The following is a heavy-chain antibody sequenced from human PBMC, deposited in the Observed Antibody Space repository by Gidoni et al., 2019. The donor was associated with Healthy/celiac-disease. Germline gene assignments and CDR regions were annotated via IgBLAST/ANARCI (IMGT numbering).Heavy chain of an antibody. CDR2: IKSKTDGGTT. CDR3: TTDLWQWLVLVDY. D-gene: IGHD6-19*01. V-gene: IGHV3-15*01. Sequence: EVQLVESGGGLVKPGGSLRLSCAASGFTFSIAWMSWVRQAPGKGMEWVGRIKSKTDGGTTEYAAPVKGRFTIARDDSKNTLYLQMNSLKTEDTAVYYCTTDLWQWLVLVDYWGQGTLVTVSS. CDR1: GFTFSIAW. J-gene: IGHJ4*02.